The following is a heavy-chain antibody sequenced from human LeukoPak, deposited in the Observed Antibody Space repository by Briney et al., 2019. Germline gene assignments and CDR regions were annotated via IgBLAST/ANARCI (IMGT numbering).Heavy chain of an antibody. D-gene: IGHD1-1*01. CDR3: ARESGGVDY. J-gene: IGHJ4*02. Sequence: ASETLSLTCTVSGGSISSYYWSWIRQPPGKGLEWIGYIYYSGSTNYNPSLKSRVTISVDTSKNQFSLKLSSVTAADPAVYYCARESGGVDYWGQGTLVTVSS. CDR2: IYYSGST. V-gene: IGHV4-59*01. CDR1: GGSISSYY.